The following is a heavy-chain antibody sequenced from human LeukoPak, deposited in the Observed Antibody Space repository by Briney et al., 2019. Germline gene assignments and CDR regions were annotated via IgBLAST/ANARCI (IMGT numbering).Heavy chain of an antibody. CDR2: ITGTTGDT. Sequence: QPGGSLRLSCAASGFTFPNFAMTWVRRAPGRGLEWVSGITGTTGDTSYADSVKGRFTISRDNAKNTLYLQMNSLRAEDTAVYYCARAAFDWGQGTLVTVSS. J-gene: IGHJ4*02. CDR3: ARAAFD. CDR1: GFTFPNFA. D-gene: IGHD3-3*02. V-gene: IGHV3-23*01.